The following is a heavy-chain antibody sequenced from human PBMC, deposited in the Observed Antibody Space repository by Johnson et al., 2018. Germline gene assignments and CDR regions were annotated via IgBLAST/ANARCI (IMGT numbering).Heavy chain of an antibody. CDR3: ARGGNWNYVRPGNYFDD. J-gene: IGHJ4*02. Sequence: QVQLVQSGGGVVQPGRSLRLSCAASGFTFSSYGMHWVRQAPGKGLEWVSVLWYDGSNKYYADSVKGRFTNSRDNSKNTLYLQMNSLRAEDTAVYYFARGGNWNYVRPGNYFDDWGQGTLVTVSS. CDR2: LWYDGSNK. CDR1: GFTFSSYG. D-gene: IGHD1-7*01. V-gene: IGHV3-33*01.